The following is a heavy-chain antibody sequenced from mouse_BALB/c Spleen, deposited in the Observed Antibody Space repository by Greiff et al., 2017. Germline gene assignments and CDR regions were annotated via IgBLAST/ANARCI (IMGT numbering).Heavy chain of an antibody. J-gene: IGHJ4*01. Sequence: VQLQQSGPELVKPGASVKISCKASGYSFTGYFMNWVMQSHGKSLEWIGRINPYNGDTFYNQKFKGKATLTVDKSSSTAHMELRSLASEDSAVYYCARNGALAMDYWGQGTSVTVSS. CDR3: ARNGALAMDY. CDR2: INPYNGDT. CDR1: GYSFTGYF. V-gene: IGHV1-20*02.